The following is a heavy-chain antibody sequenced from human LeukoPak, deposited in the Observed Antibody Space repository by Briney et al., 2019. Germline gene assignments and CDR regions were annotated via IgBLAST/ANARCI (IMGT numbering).Heavy chain of an antibody. J-gene: IGHJ4*02. D-gene: IGHD3-9*01. Sequence: GGSLRLSCAASGFTFSSYSMNWVRQAPGKGLEWVSYISSSSSTIYYADFVKGRFTISRDNARNSLYLQMNSLRAEDTAVYYCARGGRSTYFDWSPDYWGQGTPVTVSS. CDR2: ISSSSSTI. V-gene: IGHV3-48*04. CDR3: ARGGRSTYFDWSPDY. CDR1: GFTFSSYS.